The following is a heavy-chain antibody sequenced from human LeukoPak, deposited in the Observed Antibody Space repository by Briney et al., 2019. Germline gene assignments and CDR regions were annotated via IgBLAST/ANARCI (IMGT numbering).Heavy chain of an antibody. J-gene: IGHJ4*02. V-gene: IGHV3-30-3*01. CDR1: GFTFSSYA. CDR3: ARDRDMLWFDY. CDR2: ISYDGSNK. Sequence: GGSLRLFCAASGFTFSSYAMHWVRQAPGKGLEWVAVISYDGSNKYYADSVKGRFTISRDNSKNTLYLQMNSLRAEDTAVYYCARDRDMLWFDYWGQGTLVTVSS. D-gene: IGHD2-21*01.